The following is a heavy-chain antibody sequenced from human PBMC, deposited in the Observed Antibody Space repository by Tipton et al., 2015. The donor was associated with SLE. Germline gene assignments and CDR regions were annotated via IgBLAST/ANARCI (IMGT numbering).Heavy chain of an antibody. CDR3: AKGDIAAAGPDY. J-gene: IGHJ4*02. CDR1: GFTFSSYA. V-gene: IGHV3-23*01. CDR2: ISGSGGST. D-gene: IGHD6-13*01. Sequence: SLRLSCAASGFTFSSYAMHWVRQAPGKGLEWVSAISGSGGSTYYADSVKGRFTISRDNSKNTLYLQMNSLRAEDTAVYYCAKGDIAAAGPDYWGQGTLVTVSS.